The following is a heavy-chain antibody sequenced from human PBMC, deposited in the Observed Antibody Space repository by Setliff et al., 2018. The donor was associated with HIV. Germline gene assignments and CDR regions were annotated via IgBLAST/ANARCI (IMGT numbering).Heavy chain of an antibody. D-gene: IGHD6-13*01. CDR1: GGSISSYY. CDR3: ARRSGIDHAFDI. Sequence: TSETLSLTCTVSGGSISSYYWSWIRQPPGKGLEWIGYIYYSGSTNYNPSLKSRVTISVDTSKNQFSLKLSSVTAADTAVYHCARRSGIDHAFDIWGQGTMVTVSS. CDR2: IYYSGST. J-gene: IGHJ3*02. V-gene: IGHV4-59*08.